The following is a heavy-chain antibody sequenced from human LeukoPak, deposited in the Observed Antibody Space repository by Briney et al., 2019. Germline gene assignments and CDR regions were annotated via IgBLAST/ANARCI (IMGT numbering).Heavy chain of an antibody. CDR3: ASARVIPASFDY. J-gene: IGHJ4*02. Sequence: SETLSLTCTVSGGSITFGSYYWTWIRQPAGKGLEWIGRIYTSGRTFYNPSLKSRVTISMDTSMNQFSLRLNSVTAADTAVYYCASARVIPASFDYWGQGTLVTVSS. CDR2: IYTSGRT. D-gene: IGHD3-16*02. V-gene: IGHV4-61*02. CDR1: GGSITFGSYY.